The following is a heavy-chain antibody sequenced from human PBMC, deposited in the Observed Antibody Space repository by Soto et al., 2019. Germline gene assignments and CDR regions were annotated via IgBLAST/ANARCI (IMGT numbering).Heavy chain of an antibody. CDR2: IIPILGIA. D-gene: IGHD3-10*02. CDR3: ARMFGESPNYYYGMDV. J-gene: IGHJ6*02. CDR1: GYTFNSYG. Sequence: SVKVSCKASGYTFNSYGISWVRQAPGQGLEWMGRIIPILGIANYAQKFQGRVTITADKSTSTAYMELSSLRSEDTAVYYCARMFGESPNYYYGMDVWGQGTTVTVSS. V-gene: IGHV1-69*04.